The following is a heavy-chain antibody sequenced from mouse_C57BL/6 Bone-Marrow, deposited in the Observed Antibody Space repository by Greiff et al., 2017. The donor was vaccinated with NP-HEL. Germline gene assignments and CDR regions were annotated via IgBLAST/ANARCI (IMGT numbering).Heavy chain of an antibody. CDR1: GYTFTSYG. V-gene: IGHV1-81*01. D-gene: IGHD1-1*01. Sequence: QVQLKQSGAELARPGASVKLSCKASGYTFTSYGISWVKQRTGQGLEWIGEIYPRSGNTYYNEKFKGKATLTADKSSSTAYMELRSLTSEDSAVYFCARAASYYGSKGYWGQGTTLTVSS. CDR3: ARAASYYGSKGY. CDR2: IYPRSGNT. J-gene: IGHJ2*01.